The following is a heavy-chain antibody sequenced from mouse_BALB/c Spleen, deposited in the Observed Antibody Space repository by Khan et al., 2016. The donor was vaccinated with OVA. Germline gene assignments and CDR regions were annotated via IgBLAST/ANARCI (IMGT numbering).Heavy chain of an antibody. CDR2: ISSGGSYT. CDR3: ASQPGYYYGSAMDY. D-gene: IGHD2-3*01. V-gene: IGHV5-6*01. CDR1: GFTFSSFG. J-gene: IGHJ4*01. Sequence: EVKVVESGGDLVKPGGSLKLSCAASGFTFSSFGMSWVRQTPDKRLEWVATISSGGSYTYNPDSLKGRFTISRDKAKNTLYLQMSSLKYEDTAMYYCASQPGYYYGSAMDYWGQGTSVTVSS.